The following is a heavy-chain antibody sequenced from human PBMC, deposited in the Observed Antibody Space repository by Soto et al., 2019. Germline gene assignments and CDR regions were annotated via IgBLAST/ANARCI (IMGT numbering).Heavy chain of an antibody. J-gene: IGHJ5*02. CDR1: GYTFTSYG. CDR3: ARRPTQLVRNNWFDP. V-gene: IGHV1-18*01. CDR2: ISAYNGNT. Sequence: QVQLVQSGAEVKKPGASVKVSCKASGYTFTSYGISWVRQAPGQGLEWMGWISAYNGNTNYAQKLQARVTMTTDTSTSTAYMELRSLRSDDTAVYYCARRPTQLVRNNWFDPWGQGTLVTVSS. D-gene: IGHD6-13*01.